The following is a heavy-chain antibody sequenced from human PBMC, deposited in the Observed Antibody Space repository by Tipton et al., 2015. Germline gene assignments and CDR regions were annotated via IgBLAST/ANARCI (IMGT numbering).Heavy chain of an antibody. V-gene: IGHV4-39*02. CDR1: GASISSSNYY. J-gene: IGHJ4*02. CDR2: TYDSGRT. CDR3: AREVRHCAGGSCYSLDH. Sequence: LRLSCSVSGASISSSNYYWDWVRQPPGKGLEWIGNTYDSGRTSYTPSLRSRVTISVYVSQNQFSLRLSSVTAADTAVYYCAREVRHCAGGSCYSLDHWGQGALVTVSS. D-gene: IGHD2-15*01.